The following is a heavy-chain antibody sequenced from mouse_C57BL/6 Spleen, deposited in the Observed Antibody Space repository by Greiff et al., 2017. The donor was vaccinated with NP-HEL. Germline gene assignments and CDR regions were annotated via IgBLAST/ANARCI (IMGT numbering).Heavy chain of an antibody. Sequence: EVNVVESGGGLVQSGRSLRLSCATSGFTFSDFYMEWVRQAPGKGLEWIAASRNKANDYTTEYSASVKGRFIVSRDTSQSILYLQMNALRAEDTAIYYCARDATGTGGFDYWGQGTTLTVSS. D-gene: IGHD3-3*01. J-gene: IGHJ2*01. CDR2: SRNKANDYTT. V-gene: IGHV7-1*01. CDR3: ARDATGTGGFDY. CDR1: GFTFSDFY.